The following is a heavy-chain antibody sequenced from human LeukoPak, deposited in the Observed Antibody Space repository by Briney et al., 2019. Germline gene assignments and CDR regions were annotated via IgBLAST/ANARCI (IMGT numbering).Heavy chain of an antibody. Sequence: GGSLRLSCAASGFSFSSFAMTWVRQAPGKGLEWVSSISGGHYPTYNTDSVKGRFTISRDNSKNTLYLQMNSLRADDTAVYYCTRDPNGDYVGAFDPWGQGTLVTVSS. J-gene: IGHJ5*02. V-gene: IGHV3-23*01. CDR1: GFSFSSFA. D-gene: IGHD4-17*01. CDR3: TRDPNGDYVGAFDP. CDR2: ISGGHYPT.